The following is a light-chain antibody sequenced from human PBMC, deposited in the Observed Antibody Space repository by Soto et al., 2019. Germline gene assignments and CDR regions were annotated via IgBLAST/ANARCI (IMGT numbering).Light chain of an antibody. Sequence: QSVLTQPRSVSGSPGQSVTISCTGTSSDVGGYYYISWYQQHPGKAPKLIIYDVTKRPSGVPDRFSASKSGITASLTISGLQAEXEADYYCCSYAGTAGTYSSYVFGTGTKVTVL. V-gene: IGLV2-11*01. J-gene: IGLJ1*01. CDR2: DVT. CDR3: CSYAGTAGTYSSYV. CDR1: SSDVGGYYY.